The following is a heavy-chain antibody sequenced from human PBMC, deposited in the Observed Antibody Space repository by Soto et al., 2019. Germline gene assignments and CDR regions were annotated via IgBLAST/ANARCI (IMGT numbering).Heavy chain of an antibody. CDR3: ASFTIPLDRGVVDILTGDDAFDI. CDR1: GGTFSSYA. J-gene: IGHJ3*02. V-gene: IGHV1-69*13. Sequence: SVKVSCKASGGTFSSYAISWVRQAPGQGLEWMGGIIPIFGTANYAQKFQGRVTITADESTSTAYMELSSLRSEDTAVYYCASFTIPLDRGVVDILTGDDAFDIWGQGTMVTVSS. D-gene: IGHD3-9*01. CDR2: IIPIFGTA.